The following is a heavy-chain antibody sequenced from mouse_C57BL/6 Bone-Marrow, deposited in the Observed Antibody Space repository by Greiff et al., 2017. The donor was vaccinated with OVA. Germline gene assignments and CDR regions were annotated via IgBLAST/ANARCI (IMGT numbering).Heavy chain of an antibody. CDR3: ANYYDYGGYAMDY. Sequence: VQLQQPGAELVKPGASVKLSCKASGYTFTSYWMQWVTQRPGQGLEWIGEIDPSDSYTNYNQKFKGKATLTVDTSSSTAYMQLSSLTSEDSAVYYCANYYDYGGYAMDYWGQGTSVTVSS. J-gene: IGHJ4*01. D-gene: IGHD2-4*01. CDR1: GYTFTSYW. CDR2: IDPSDSYT. V-gene: IGHV1-50*01.